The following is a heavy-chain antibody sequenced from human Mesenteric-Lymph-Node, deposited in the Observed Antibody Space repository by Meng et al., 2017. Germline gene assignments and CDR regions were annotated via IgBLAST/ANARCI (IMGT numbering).Heavy chain of an antibody. V-gene: IGHV1-3*01. D-gene: IGHD1-26*01. CDR1: GYTFTSYA. CDR2: INAGNGNT. J-gene: IGHJ6*02. Sequence: ASVMVPCKASGYTFTSYAMHWVRQAPGQSLEWMGWINAGNGNTKYSQKFQGRVTITADESTSTAYMELSSLRSEDTAVYYCARNPFIYSGNYSVGKAYYYYGMDVWGQGTTVTVS. CDR3: ARNPFIYSGNYSVGKAYYYYGMDV.